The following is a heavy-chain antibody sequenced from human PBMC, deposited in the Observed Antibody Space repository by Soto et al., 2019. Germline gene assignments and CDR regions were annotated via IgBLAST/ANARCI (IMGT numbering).Heavy chain of an antibody. CDR1: GGSFSGYY. Sequence: PSETLSLTCAVYGGSFSGYYWSWIRQPPGKGLEWIGELNDSGGTNYNASLKSRVSISGDTSKNQFSLKLSFVTAADTAVYYCARGRGGFQHWGQGTLVTVSS. CDR2: LNDSGGT. J-gene: IGHJ1*01. D-gene: IGHD3-10*01. V-gene: IGHV4-34*01. CDR3: ARGRGGFQH.